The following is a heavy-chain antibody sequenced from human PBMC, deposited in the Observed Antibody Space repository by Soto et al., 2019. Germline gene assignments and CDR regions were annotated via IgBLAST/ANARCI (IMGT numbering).Heavy chain of an antibody. Sequence: PGGSLRLSCAASGFTFSSYSMNWVRQAPGKGLEWVSSISSSSSYIYYADSVKGRFTISRDNAKNSLYLQMNSLRAEDTAVYYCAREKPYYDILTGPLDYWGQGTLVTVSS. D-gene: IGHD3-9*01. V-gene: IGHV3-21*01. J-gene: IGHJ4*02. CDR3: AREKPYYDILTGPLDY. CDR1: GFTFSSYS. CDR2: ISSSSSYI.